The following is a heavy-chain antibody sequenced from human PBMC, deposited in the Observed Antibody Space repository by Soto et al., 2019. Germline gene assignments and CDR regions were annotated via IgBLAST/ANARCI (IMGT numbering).Heavy chain of an antibody. D-gene: IGHD1-26*01. J-gene: IGHJ6*02. CDR1: GFTFSDYY. CDR3: AAGGWELPEWYYYYGMDV. V-gene: IGHV3-11*06. Sequence: GGSLRLSCAASGFTFSDYYMSWIRQAPGKGLEWVLYISSSSSYTNYADSVKGRFTISRDNAKNSLYLQMNSLRAEDTAVYYCAAGGWELPEWYYYYGMDVWGQGTTVTVSS. CDR2: ISSSSSYT.